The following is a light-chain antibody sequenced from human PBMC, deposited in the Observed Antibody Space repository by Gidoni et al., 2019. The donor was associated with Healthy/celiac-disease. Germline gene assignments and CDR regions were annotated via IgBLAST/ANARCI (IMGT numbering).Light chain of an antibody. CDR3: QQYNNWRLT. Sequence: EIVMPQSPATLSVSPGERATLSCRASQSVSSNLAWYQQKPGPAPRLLIYGASTRATGIPARCSGSGSGTEFTLTISSLQSEDFAVYYCQQYNNWRLTFGGGTKVEIK. V-gene: IGKV3-15*01. CDR2: GAS. J-gene: IGKJ4*01. CDR1: QSVSSN.